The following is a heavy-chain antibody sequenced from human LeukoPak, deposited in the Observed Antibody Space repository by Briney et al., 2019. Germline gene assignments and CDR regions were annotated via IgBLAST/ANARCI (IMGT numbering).Heavy chain of an antibody. J-gene: IGHJ5*02. V-gene: IGHV4-31*03. D-gene: IGHD5-12*01. CDR2: IHYTGAT. CDR3: ARVVATIYWFDP. CDR1: GGSISSGGYY. Sequence: SETLSLTCTVSGGSISSGGYYWSWIRQHPGKGLEWIGYIHYTGATYYNPSLESRVTISVDTSKNQFSLKLSSVTAADTAVYYCARVVATIYWFDPWGQGIVVTVSS.